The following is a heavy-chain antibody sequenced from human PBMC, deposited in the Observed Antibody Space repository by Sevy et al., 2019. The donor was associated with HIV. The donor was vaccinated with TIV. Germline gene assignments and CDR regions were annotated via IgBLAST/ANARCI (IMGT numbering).Heavy chain of an antibody. V-gene: IGHV3-48*03. CDR1: GFTLTSYE. D-gene: IGHD1-7*01. J-gene: IGHJ3*02. CDR3: ARRGTFRFSDAFDI. CDR2: ISSMGNTI. Sequence: GGYLRLSCEASGFTLTSYEMNWVRQAPGKGLEWISYISSMGNTIYYADSVKGRFTISRDKAKKSVYLQMNSLRADDTAVYFCARRGTFRFSDAFDIWGQGTMVTVSS.